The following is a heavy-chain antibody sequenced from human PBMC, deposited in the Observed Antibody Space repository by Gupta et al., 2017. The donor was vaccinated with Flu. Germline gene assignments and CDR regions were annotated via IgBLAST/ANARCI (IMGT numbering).Heavy chain of an antibody. CDR1: S. D-gene: IGHD3-3*01. V-gene: IGHV3-21*01. CDR2: ISRSSSYI. CDR3: ARDSSTIFGVVINPYYYGMDV. J-gene: IGHJ6*02. Sequence: SMNWVRQAPGKGLEWVSSISRSSSYIYYADSVKGRFTISRDNAKNSLYLQMNSLRAEDTAVYYCARDSSTIFGVVINPYYYGMDVWGQGTTVTVSS.